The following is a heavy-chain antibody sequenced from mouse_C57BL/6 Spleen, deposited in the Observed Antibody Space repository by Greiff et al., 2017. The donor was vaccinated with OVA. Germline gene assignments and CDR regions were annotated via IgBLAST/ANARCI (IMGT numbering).Heavy chain of an antibody. J-gene: IGHJ2*01. Sequence: EVQLVESGGCFVKPGGSLKLSCAASGFPFSDYGMHWVRQAPEKGLEWVAYISSGSSTIYYADTVKGRFTISRDNAKRTLFLQMTSRRSEDTAMYYCARLYYDYDGSFDYWGQGTTLTVSS. CDR2: ISSGSSTI. D-gene: IGHD2-4*01. CDR1: GFPFSDYG. CDR3: ARLYYDYDGSFDY. V-gene: IGHV5-17*01.